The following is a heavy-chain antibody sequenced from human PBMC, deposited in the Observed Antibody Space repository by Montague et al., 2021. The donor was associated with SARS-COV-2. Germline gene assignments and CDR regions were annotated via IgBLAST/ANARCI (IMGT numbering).Heavy chain of an antibody. CDR1: GGSISSGGYY. V-gene: IGHV4-31*03. Sequence: TLSLTCTVSGGSISSGGYYWSWIRQHPGKGLEWIGYIYYSGSTYYNPSLKSRVTISVDTSKNQFSLKLSSVTAADTAVYYPARVQGITMIVVVIGAFDIWGQGTMVTVSS. CDR2: IYYSGST. CDR3: ARVQGITMIVVVIGAFDI. D-gene: IGHD3-22*01. J-gene: IGHJ3*02.